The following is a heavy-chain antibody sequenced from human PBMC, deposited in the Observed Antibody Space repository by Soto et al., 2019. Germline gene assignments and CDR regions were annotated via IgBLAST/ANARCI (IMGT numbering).Heavy chain of an antibody. D-gene: IGHD2-15*01. CDR1: GGTFSSYA. Sequence: QVQLVQSGAEVKKPGSSVKVSCKASGGTFSSYAISWVRQAPGQGLGWMGGIIPIFGTANYAQKFQGRVTITADASTSTADIDPSTLRSEDTAVYYCAGGVVDGGNSDYWGQGTPVTVSS. V-gene: IGHV1-69*12. CDR2: IIPIFGTA. CDR3: AGGVVDGGNSDY. J-gene: IGHJ4*02.